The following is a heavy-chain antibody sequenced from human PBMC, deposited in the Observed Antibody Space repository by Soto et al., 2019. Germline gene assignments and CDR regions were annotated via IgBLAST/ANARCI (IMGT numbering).Heavy chain of an antibody. J-gene: IGHJ4*02. CDR2: IRSKSYSFTT. D-gene: IGHD3-3*01. CDR3: STLPRSGFYLDY. V-gene: IGHV3-72*01. Sequence: EVQLVGSGGGLVQPGGSLRLSCAAFGFTFSDHYMDWVRQAPGKGLEWVGRIRSKSYSFTTEYAPSVKGRFTISIDDSKNSLYLQMNSLQTDDTAVYYCSTLPRSGFYLDYWGQGTLVTVSS. CDR1: GFTFSDHY.